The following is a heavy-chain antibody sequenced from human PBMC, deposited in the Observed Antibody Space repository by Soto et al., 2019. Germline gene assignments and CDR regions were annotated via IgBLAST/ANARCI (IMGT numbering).Heavy chain of an antibody. D-gene: IGHD3-10*01. J-gene: IGHJ4*02. CDR3: ARERYYHGSGDY. CDR1: GFTFSSYG. V-gene: IGHV3-33*01. CDR2: IWYDGSNK. Sequence: PGGSLRLSCAASGFTFSSYGMHWVRQAPGKGLEWVAVIWYDGSNKYYADSVKGRFTISRDNAKNSLYLQMNSLRAEDTAVYYCARERYYHGSGDYWGQGTLVTVSS.